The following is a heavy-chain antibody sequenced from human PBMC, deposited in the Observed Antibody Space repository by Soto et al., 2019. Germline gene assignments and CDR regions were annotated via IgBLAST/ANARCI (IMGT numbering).Heavy chain of an antibody. CDR1: GFTFSSYS. Sequence: GGSLRLSCAASGFTFSSYSMNWVRQAPGKGLEWVSSISSSSSYIYYADSVKGRFTISRDNAKNSLYLQMNSLRAEDTAVYYFAILDITMVRGVLDAFDIWGQGTMVTVSS. V-gene: IGHV3-21*01. D-gene: IGHD3-10*01. CDR3: AILDITMVRGVLDAFDI. CDR2: ISSSSSYI. J-gene: IGHJ3*02.